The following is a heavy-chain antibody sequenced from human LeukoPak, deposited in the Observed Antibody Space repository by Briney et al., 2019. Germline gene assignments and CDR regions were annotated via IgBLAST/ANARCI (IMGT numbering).Heavy chain of an antibody. Sequence: PSETLSLTCTVSGGSISSSSYYWGWIRQPPGKGLEWIGSIYYSGSTYYNPSLKSRVTISVDTSKNQFSLKLSSVTAADTAVYYCARDLDNRFYSNSLIGSDPGIGRSMDVWGKGTTVTVSS. CDR2: IYYSGST. D-gene: IGHD4-11*01. CDR1: GGSISSSSYY. CDR3: ARDLDNRFYSNSLIGSDPGIGRSMDV. V-gene: IGHV4-39*07. J-gene: IGHJ6*03.